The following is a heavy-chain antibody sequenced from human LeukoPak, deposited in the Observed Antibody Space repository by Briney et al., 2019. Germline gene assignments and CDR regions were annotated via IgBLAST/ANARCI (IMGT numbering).Heavy chain of an antibody. CDR1: GFTFSGSA. V-gene: IGHV3-73*01. CDR2: IRSKANSYAT. Sequence: PGGSLRLSCAASGFTFSGSAMHWVRQASGKGLEWVGRIRSKANSYATAYAASVKGRFTISRDDSKNTAYLQMNSLKTEDTAVYYCTRRGTGGSDFDYWGQGTLVTVSS. D-gene: IGHD3-16*01. CDR3: TRRGTGGSDFDY. J-gene: IGHJ4*02.